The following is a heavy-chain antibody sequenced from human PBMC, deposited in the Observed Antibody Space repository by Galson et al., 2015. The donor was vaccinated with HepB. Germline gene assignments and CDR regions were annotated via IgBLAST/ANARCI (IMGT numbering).Heavy chain of an antibody. CDR3: ARELRSGAFDI. V-gene: IGHV1-3*01. J-gene: IGHJ3*02. D-gene: IGHD3-16*01. Sequence: SVKVSCKASGYTFTSYAMHWVRQAPGQRLEWMGCINAGNGYTQYSQKFQGRVTITRDTSASTAYMELSCLSSEDTAVYYCARELRSGAFDIWGQVTMVTVS. CDR2: INAGNGYT. CDR1: GYTFTSYA.